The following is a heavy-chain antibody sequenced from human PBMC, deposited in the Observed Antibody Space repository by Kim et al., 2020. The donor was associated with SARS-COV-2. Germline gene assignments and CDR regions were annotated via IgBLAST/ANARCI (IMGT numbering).Heavy chain of an antibody. CDR2: ISSNGSTI. V-gene: IGHV3-48*03. CDR1: GFTFSSYD. CDR3: ARDRPGLFVSPLLDY. J-gene: IGHJ4*02. Sequence: GGSLRLSCAASGFTFSSYDMNWVRQAPGKGLEWVSYISSNGSTIYYADSVKGRFTISRDNAKNSLYLQMNSLRAEDTAVYYCARDRPGLFVSPLLDYWGQGPLVTVSS. D-gene: IGHD2-21*01.